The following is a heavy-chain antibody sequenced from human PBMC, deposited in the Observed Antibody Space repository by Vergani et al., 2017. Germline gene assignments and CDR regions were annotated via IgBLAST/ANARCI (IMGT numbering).Heavy chain of an antibody. J-gene: IGHJ4*02. CDR3: ATIDSSGYYPSYNVPDY. D-gene: IGHD3-22*01. CDR2: VNWNGVGS. Sequence: EVQLVESGGRVVRPGGSLRLSCIASGFKFDDYGMNWVRHVPGKGLEWVARVNWNGVGSAYADSVRGRFIISRDNAKNSLFLQMNSLRVEDTALYYCATIDSSGYYPSYNVPDYWGQGTQVTVSS. V-gene: IGHV3-20*04. CDR1: GFKFDDYG.